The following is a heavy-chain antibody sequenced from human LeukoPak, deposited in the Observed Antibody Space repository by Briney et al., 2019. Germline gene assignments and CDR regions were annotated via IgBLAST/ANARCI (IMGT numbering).Heavy chain of an antibody. CDR2: INWNGGST. Sequence: GGSLRLSCAASGFTFDDYGMSWVRQAPGKGLEWVSGINWNGGSTGYADSVKGRFTISRDNAKNSLYLQMNSLRAEDTTLYYCARSYNWNDALDYWGQGTLVTVSS. CDR1: GFTFDDYG. J-gene: IGHJ4*02. V-gene: IGHV3-20*04. CDR3: ARSYNWNDALDY. D-gene: IGHD1-20*01.